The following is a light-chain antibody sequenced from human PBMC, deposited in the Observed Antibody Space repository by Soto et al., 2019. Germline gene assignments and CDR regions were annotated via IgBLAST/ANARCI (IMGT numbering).Light chain of an antibody. J-gene: IGLJ2*01. Sequence: QSALTQPASVSGSPGQSITISCAGTSSDIGSYNYVSWFQQHPGKAPKLIIFEVNHRPSGVSTRFSGSKSGDTASLTISGLQPEDEADYYCSSYTSTTTLVFGGGTKVTVL. CDR2: EVN. CDR1: SSDIGSYNY. V-gene: IGLV2-14*01. CDR3: SSYTSTTTLV.